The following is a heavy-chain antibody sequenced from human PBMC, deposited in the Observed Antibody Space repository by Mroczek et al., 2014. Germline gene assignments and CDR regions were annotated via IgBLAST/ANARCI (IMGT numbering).Heavy chain of an antibody. J-gene: IGHJ4*02. D-gene: IGHD2-15*01. CDR3: ARALCRSCYYFDY. V-gene: IGHV3-30-3*01. Sequence: QVQLVESGGGVVQPGRSLRLSCAASGFTFSSYAMHWVRQAPGKGLEWVAVISYDGSNKYYADSVKGRFTISRDNSKNTLYLQMNSLRAEDTAVYYCARALCRSCYYFDYWGQGTLVTVSS. CDR2: ISYDGSNK. CDR1: GFTFSSYA.